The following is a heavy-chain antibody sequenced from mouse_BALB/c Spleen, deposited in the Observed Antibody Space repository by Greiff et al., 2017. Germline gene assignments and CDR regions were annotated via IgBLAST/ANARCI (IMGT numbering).Heavy chain of an antibody. CDR2: INPSSGYT. D-gene: IGHD2-1*01. CDR3: ARRDDNYEEKDAMDY. V-gene: IGHV1-4*02. Sequence: QVQLQQSAAELARPGASVKMSCKASGYTFTSYTMHWVKQRPGQGLEWIGYINPSSGYTEYNQKFKDKTTLTADKSSSTAYMQLSSLTSEDSAVYYCARRDDNYEEKDAMDYWGQGTSVTVSS. J-gene: IGHJ4*01. CDR1: GYTFTSYT.